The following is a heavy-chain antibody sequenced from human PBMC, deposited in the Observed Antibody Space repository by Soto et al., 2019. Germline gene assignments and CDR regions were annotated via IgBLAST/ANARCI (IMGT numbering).Heavy chain of an antibody. Sequence: QVQLVQSGAEVKKPGSSVKVSCKASGGTFSSYAISWVRQAPGQGLEWMGGIIPILGTANYAQKFQGRVTITADESTSTAYMELSSLRSEDTAVYYCARRKVAATLRLYYFDYWGQGTLVTVSS. J-gene: IGHJ4*02. D-gene: IGHD2-15*01. CDR3: ARRKVAATLRLYYFDY. CDR2: IIPILGTA. CDR1: GGTFSSYA. V-gene: IGHV1-69*01.